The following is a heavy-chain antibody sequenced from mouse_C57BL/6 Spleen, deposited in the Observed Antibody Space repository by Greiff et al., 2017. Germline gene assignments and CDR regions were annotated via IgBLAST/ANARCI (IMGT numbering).Heavy chain of an antibody. CDR2: ISSGGSYT. Sequence: EVQLVESGGDLVKPGGSLKLSCAASGFTFSSYGMSWVRQTPDKRLEWVATISSGGSYTYYPDSVKGRFTIARDNAKNTLYLQMSSLKSEDTAMYYCARHRGKGDAMDYWGQGTSVTVAS. CDR3: ARHRGKGDAMDY. D-gene: IGHD2-1*01. CDR1: GFTFSSYG. J-gene: IGHJ4*01. V-gene: IGHV5-6*01.